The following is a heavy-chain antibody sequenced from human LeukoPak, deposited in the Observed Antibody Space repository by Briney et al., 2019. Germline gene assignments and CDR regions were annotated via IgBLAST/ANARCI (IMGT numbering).Heavy chain of an antibody. V-gene: IGHV3-23*01. Sequence: GGSLRLSCAASGFTFSSYAMSWVRQAPGKGLEWVSAISGSGGSTYYADSVKGRFTISRDNSKNTLYLQMNSLRAEDTAVYYCARAQYYDFWSGNNDAFDIWGQGTMVTVSS. D-gene: IGHD3-3*01. J-gene: IGHJ3*02. CDR3: ARAQYYDFWSGNNDAFDI. CDR2: ISGSGGST. CDR1: GFTFSSYA.